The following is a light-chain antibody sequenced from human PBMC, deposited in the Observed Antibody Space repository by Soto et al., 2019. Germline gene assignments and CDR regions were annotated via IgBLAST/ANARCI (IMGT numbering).Light chain of an antibody. J-gene: IGLJ1*01. V-gene: IGLV1-44*01. CDR2: NNN. Sequence: QSVLTQPPSASGTPGQRVTISCSGSSSNIGRNTVNWYQQVPGTAPKLLIYNNNQRPSGVPDRFSGSKSGTSASLANIGLQSEDEADYYCAAWDDGLNGSVFGAGTKVTVL. CDR3: AAWDDGLNGSV. CDR1: SSNIGRNT.